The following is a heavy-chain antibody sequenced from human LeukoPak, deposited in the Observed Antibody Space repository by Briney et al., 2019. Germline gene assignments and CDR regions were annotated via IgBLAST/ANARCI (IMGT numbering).Heavy chain of an antibody. V-gene: IGHV3-30*04. Sequence: GGSLRLSCAASGFTFRNYAMSWVRQAPGKGLEWVAVISYDGSNKYYADSVKGRFTISRDNSKNTLYLQMNSLRAEDTAVYYCARDPVDGIAAAGAAFDPWGQGTLVTVSS. CDR2: ISYDGSNK. D-gene: IGHD6-13*01. J-gene: IGHJ5*02. CDR1: GFTFRNYA. CDR3: ARDPVDGIAAAGAAFDP.